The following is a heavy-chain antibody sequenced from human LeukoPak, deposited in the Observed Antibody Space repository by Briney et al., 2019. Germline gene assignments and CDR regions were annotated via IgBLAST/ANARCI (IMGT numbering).Heavy chain of an antibody. CDR2: INPNSGGT. J-gene: IGHJ5*02. V-gene: IGHV1-2*02. CDR3: ARATKRGTMIVVNNWFDP. CDR1: GYTFTGYY. Sequence: WASVKVSCKASGYTFTGYYMHWVRQAPGQGLEWRGWINPNSGGTNYAQKFQGRATMTRDTSISTAYMELSRLRSDDTAVYYCARATKRGTMIVVNNWFDPWGQGTLVTVSS. D-gene: IGHD3-22*01.